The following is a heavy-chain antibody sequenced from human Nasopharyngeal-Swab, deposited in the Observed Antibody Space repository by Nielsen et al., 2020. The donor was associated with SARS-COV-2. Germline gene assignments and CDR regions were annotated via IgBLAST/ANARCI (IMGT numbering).Heavy chain of an antibody. CDR3: ARAKAMITFGGVIVSDYYYGMDV. CDR2: IYPGDSDT. CDR1: GSSFTSYW. V-gene: IGHV5-51*01. Sequence: GGSLRLSCKGSGSSFTSYWIGWVRQMPGKGLEWMGIIYPGDSDTRYSPSFQGQVTISADKSISPAYLQWSSLKASDTAMYYCARAKAMITFGGVIVSDYYYGMDVWGQGTTVTVSS. J-gene: IGHJ6*02. D-gene: IGHD3-16*02.